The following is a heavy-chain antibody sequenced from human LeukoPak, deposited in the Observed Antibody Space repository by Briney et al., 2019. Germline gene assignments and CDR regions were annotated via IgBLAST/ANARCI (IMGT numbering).Heavy chain of an antibody. V-gene: IGHV1-69*05. D-gene: IGHD1-26*01. CDR1: GGTFSSYA. Sequence: ASVKVSCKASGGTFSSYAISWVRQAPGQGLEWMGGIIPIFGTANYAQKFQGRVTITTDESTSTAYMELSSLRSEDTAVYYCARGRRRWELLQANFDYWGQGTLVTVSS. J-gene: IGHJ4*02. CDR2: IIPIFGTA. CDR3: ARGRRRWELLQANFDY.